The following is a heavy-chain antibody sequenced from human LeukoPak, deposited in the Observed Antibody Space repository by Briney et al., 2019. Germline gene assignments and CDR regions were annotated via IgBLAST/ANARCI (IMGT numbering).Heavy chain of an antibody. V-gene: IGHV1-46*01. CDR2: INPSGGST. CDR3: AAVLGYCSSTSCREDDAFDI. D-gene: IGHD2-2*01. CDR1: GYTFTSYY. J-gene: IGHJ3*02. Sequence: ASVKVSCKASGYTFTSYYMHWVRQAPGQGLEWMGIINPSGGSTSYAQKFQGRVTMTRDMSTSTVYMELSSLRSEDTAVYYCAAVLGYCSSTSCREDDAFDIWGQGTMVTVSS.